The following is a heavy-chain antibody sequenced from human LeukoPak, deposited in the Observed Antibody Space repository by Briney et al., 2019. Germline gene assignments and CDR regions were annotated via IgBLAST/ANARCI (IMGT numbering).Heavy chain of an antibody. J-gene: IGHJ4*02. CDR1: GFTFIDYW. CDR3: ARLYYDFWSGYYPLDY. V-gene: IGHV3-7*01. Sequence: GGSLRLSCAASGFTFIDYWMTWVRQAPGRGLEWVANIKQDGSEKYYVDSVKGRFTISRDNAKNSLYLQMNSLRAEDTAVYYCARLYYDFWSGYYPLDYWGQGTLVTVSS. CDR2: IKQDGSEK. D-gene: IGHD3-3*01.